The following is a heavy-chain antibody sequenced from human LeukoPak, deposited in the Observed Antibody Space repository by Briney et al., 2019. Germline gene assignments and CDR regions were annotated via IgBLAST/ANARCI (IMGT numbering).Heavy chain of an antibody. Sequence: GESLKISCKGSGYSFTSYWIGWVRQMPGKGLDWMGIIYLGDSDTRYSPSFQGQVTISADKSISTAYLQWSSLKASDTAMYYCARHEVVINYDAFDIWGQGTMVTVSS. D-gene: IGHD3-22*01. V-gene: IGHV5-51*01. CDR3: ARHEVVINYDAFDI. CDR2: IYLGDSDT. J-gene: IGHJ3*02. CDR1: GYSFTSYW.